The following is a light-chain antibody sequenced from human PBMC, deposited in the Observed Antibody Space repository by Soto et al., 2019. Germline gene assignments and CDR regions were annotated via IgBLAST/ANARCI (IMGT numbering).Light chain of an antibody. V-gene: IGLV2-14*01. Sequence: QSALTQPASVSGSPGQSITISCTGTSNDIGGYNYVSWYQQHPGEAPKLIIYEVSNRPSGVSNRFSGSKSDNTASLTITGLQAEDEASYYCSSYTITHIPVIFGGRTKLTVL. CDR2: EVS. CDR3: SSYTITHIPVI. J-gene: IGLJ2*01. CDR1: SNDIGGYNY.